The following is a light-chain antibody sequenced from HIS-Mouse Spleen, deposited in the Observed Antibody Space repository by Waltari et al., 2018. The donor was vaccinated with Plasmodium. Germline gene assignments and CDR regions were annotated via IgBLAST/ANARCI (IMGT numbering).Light chain of an antibody. Sequence: IVMTPSPDSLAVSLGERATLNCKSSQSVLYSPNNKNYLAWYQQKPGQPPKLLIYWASTRESGVPDRFSGSGSGTDFTLTISSLQAEDVAVYYCQQYYSTPYTFGQGTKLEIK. CDR3: QQYYSTPYT. CDR1: QSVLYSPNNKNY. CDR2: WAS. J-gene: IGKJ2*01. V-gene: IGKV4-1*01.